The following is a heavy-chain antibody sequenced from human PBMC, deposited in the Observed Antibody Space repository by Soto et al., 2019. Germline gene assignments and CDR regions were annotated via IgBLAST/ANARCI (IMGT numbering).Heavy chain of an antibody. Sequence: QVQLVQSGAEVKKPGASVKVSCKASGYTFTSYGISWVRQAPGQGLEWMGWISAYNGNTNYAQKLQGRVTMTTDTSTRPAKMELRILRSDATAVYYWARDLGQMTTVIRGSIDYWGQGTLVTVSS. CDR3: ARDLGQMTTVIRGSIDY. CDR2: ISAYNGNT. CDR1: GYTFTSYG. J-gene: IGHJ4*02. D-gene: IGHD4-17*01. V-gene: IGHV1-18*01.